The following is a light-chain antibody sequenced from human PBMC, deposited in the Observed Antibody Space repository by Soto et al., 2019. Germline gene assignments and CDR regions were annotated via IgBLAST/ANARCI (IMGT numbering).Light chain of an antibody. J-gene: IGKJ1*01. Sequence: EIVLTQSPATLSLSPGERATLSCRVSQSVSSYLAWYQQKPGQAPRLLIYDASNRATGIPARFSASGSGTDFTLTISDVQPEDFALYYCHQRQSWPRTFGQGTKVDIK. CDR2: DAS. V-gene: IGKV3-11*01. CDR3: HQRQSWPRT. CDR1: QSVSSY.